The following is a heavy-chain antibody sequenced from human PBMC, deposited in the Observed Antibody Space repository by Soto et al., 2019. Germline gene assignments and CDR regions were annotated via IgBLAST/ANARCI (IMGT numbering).Heavy chain of an antibody. Sequence: SETLSLTCTVSGASVTSGSYYWSWIRQPPGKGLEWIGYNYYNGITKHNPSLKSRVTISVDASRNQFSLELSSVTAADTAVYYCARWSRVVISYYGMDVWGQGTTVTVSS. V-gene: IGHV4-61*01. CDR1: GASVTSGSYY. CDR3: ARWSRVVISYYGMDV. D-gene: IGHD3-3*01. CDR2: NYYNGIT. J-gene: IGHJ6*02.